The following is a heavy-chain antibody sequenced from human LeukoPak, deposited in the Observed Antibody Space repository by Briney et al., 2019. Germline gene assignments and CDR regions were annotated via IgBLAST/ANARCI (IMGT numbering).Heavy chain of an antibody. J-gene: IGHJ4*02. CDR2: IYTYGIT. CDR3: ARAGGVKTAALDLDY. CDR1: GGSIRSHY. Sequence: SETLSLTCSVSGGSIRSHYWSWIRQPAGKGLEWIGRIYTYGITTYNPSLKSRVTMSLDTSKNQFSLKLTSVTTADTAVYYCARAGGVKTAALDLDYWGQGTLVTVSS. V-gene: IGHV4-4*07. D-gene: IGHD6-25*01.